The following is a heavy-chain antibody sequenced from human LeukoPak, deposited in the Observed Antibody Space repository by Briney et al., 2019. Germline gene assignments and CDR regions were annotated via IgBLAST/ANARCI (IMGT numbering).Heavy chain of an antibody. CDR3: ARVNYDYVWGSYRYTEFDY. V-gene: IGHV4-4*07. CDR1: GGSISSYY. J-gene: IGHJ4*02. D-gene: IGHD3-16*02. Sequence: SETLSLTCTVSGGSISSYYWSWIRQPAGKGLEWIGRMYTSGSTNYNPSLKSRVTTSVDTSKNQFSLKLSSVTAADTAVYYCARVNYDYVWGSYRYTEFDYWGQGTLVTVSS. CDR2: MYTSGST.